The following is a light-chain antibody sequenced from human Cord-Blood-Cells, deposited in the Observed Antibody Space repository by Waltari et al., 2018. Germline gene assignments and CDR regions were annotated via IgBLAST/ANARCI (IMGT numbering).Light chain of an antibody. CDR2: AAS. Sequence: DIQMTQSPPSLSASVGDRVTITCRASQSISSYLNWYQQKPGKAPKLLIYAASSLQSGVPSRFSGSGSGTDSTLTISSLQPEDFATYYCQQSYSTPRTSGQGTKVEIK. J-gene: IGKJ1*01. CDR3: QQSYSTPRT. V-gene: IGKV1-39*01. CDR1: QSISSY.